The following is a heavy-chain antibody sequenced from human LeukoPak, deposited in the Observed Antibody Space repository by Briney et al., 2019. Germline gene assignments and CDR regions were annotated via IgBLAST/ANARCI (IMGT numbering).Heavy chain of an antibody. D-gene: IGHD3-22*01. CDR2: IYYSGST. J-gene: IGHJ6*02. CDR3: ARVDESSGYSRGGMDV. Sequence: SETLSLTCTVSGGSVSSGSYYWSWIRQPPGKGLEWIAYIYYSGSTNYNPSLKSRVTISVDTSKNQFSLKLNSVTAADTAVYYCARVDESSGYSRGGMDVWGQGTTVTLSS. CDR1: GGSVSSGSYY. V-gene: IGHV4-61*01.